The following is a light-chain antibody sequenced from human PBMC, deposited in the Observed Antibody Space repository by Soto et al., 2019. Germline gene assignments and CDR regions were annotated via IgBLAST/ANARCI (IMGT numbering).Light chain of an antibody. CDR2: AAS. Sequence: EIVMTQSPATLSVSPGERATLSCRASQSVGSNLAWYQQKPGQAPRLLIYAASTRATGIPARFSGGGSGAEYTLTISSLQSEDFAVYYCQQYDKWPRTFGQGPRWIS. V-gene: IGKV3-15*01. CDR3: QQYDKWPRT. J-gene: IGKJ1*01. CDR1: QSVGSN.